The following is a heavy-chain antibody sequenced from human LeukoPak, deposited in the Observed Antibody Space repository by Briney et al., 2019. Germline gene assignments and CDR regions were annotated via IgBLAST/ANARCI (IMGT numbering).Heavy chain of an antibody. J-gene: IGHJ3*02. CDR2: INPITGGT. CDR1: GYTFTDYY. Sequence: ASVKVSCKASGYTFTDYYMHWVRQAPGQGLEWKGWINPITGGTHYAQNFQGRVTMTRDTSISTAYMELSSLTSDDTAVYYCARDPTTGTVRWAAFDIWGQGTLVTVSS. CDR3: ARDPTTGTVRWAAFDI. D-gene: IGHD1-1*01. V-gene: IGHV1-2*02.